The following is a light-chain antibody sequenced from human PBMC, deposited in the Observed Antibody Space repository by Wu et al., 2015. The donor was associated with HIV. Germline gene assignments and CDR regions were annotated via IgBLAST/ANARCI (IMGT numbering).Light chain of an antibody. V-gene: IGKV1-5*03. CDR2: WAS. CDR3: QQYISYSAWT. CDR1: ESLSSW. J-gene: IGKJ1*01. Sequence: DIQMTQSPSTLSASVGERVTITCRASESLSSWLAWYQQKPGKAPQLLIYWASTLESGAPSRFSGSGSGTEFTLTITSLQPDDFATYYCQQYISYSAWTFGLGTKVEIK.